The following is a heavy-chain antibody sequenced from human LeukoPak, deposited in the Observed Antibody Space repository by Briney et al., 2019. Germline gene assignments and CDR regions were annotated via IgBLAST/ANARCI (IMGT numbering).Heavy chain of an antibody. CDR1: GFSFNTYA. V-gene: IGHV3-21*01. J-gene: IGHJ4*02. Sequence: GGSLRLSCAASGFSFNTYAMSWVRQAPGKGLEWVSSISSSSSYIYYADSVKGRFTISRDNAKNSLYLQMNSLRAEDTAVYYCARVSGLLWFGESPYDYWGRGTLVTVSS. CDR2: ISSSSSYI. CDR3: ARVSGLLWFGESPYDY. D-gene: IGHD3-10*01.